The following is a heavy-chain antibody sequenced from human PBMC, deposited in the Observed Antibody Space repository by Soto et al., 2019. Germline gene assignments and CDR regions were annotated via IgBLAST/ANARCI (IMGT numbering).Heavy chain of an antibody. CDR3: TRYLDF. Sequence: GGSLRLSCAASGFTFSSYDMHWVRQATGKGLEWVSAIGTAGDTYYPGSVKGRFTISRDNAKNSQFLQMSSLTAEDSGLYYCTRYLDFWGQGTLVTVSS. V-gene: IGHV3-13*01. CDR1: GFTFSSYD. J-gene: IGHJ4*02. CDR2: IGTAGDT.